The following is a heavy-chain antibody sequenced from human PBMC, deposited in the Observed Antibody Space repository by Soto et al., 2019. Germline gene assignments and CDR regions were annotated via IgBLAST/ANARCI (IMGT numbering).Heavy chain of an antibody. Sequence: GASVKVSCKTSGYTFTSFGISWVRQAPGQGLEWMGWINTYTGNTNYAQKFQGRVTMTTDTSTSTAYMELWSLRSDDTAVYYCARDARQQLADYWAQGTLVTVSS. V-gene: IGHV1-18*01. D-gene: IGHD6-13*01. CDR1: GYTFTSFG. J-gene: IGHJ4*02. CDR3: ARDARQQLADY. CDR2: INTYTGNT.